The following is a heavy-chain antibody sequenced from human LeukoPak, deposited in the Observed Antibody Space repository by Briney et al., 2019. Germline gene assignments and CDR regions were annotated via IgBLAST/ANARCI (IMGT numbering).Heavy chain of an antibody. D-gene: IGHD2-8*02. J-gene: IGHJ4*02. CDR2: ISNDGSNK. V-gene: IGHV3-30*18. CDR1: GFTFSTYG. CDR3: AKDTGYGSGLGGYYFDY. Sequence: GRSLRLSCAASGFTFSTYGMHWVRQAPGKGLEWVAVISNDGSNKYYADSVKGRFTISRDNSKKTVNLQMNSLRAEDTAVYYCAKDTGYGSGLGGYYFDYWGQGTLVTVSS.